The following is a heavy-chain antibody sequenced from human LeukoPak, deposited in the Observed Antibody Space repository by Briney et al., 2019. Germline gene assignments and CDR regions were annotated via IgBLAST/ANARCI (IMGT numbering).Heavy chain of an antibody. CDR2: MNPNSGNT. CDR3: ARGVNYDFWSGSYYSYYYMEV. V-gene: IGHV1-8*01. D-gene: IGHD3-3*01. CDR1: GYTFTSYD. J-gene: IGHJ6*03. Sequence: ASVKVSCKASGYTFTSYDINWVRQAAGQGLEWMGWMNPNSGNTGYAQKFQGRVTITRDTSIGTAYMELSGLTSEDTAVYYCARGVNYDFWSGSYYSYYYMEVWGKGTTVTVSS.